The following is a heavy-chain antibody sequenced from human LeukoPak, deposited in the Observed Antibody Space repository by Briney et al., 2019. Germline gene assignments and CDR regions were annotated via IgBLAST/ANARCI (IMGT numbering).Heavy chain of an antibody. V-gene: IGHV3-74*01. J-gene: IGHJ3*02. CDR1: GFTFSSYW. CDR3: AVGYDWGDDAFDI. Sequence: GGSLRLSCAASGFTFSSYWMHWVRQAPGKGLVWVSRINSDGSSTSCADSVKGRFTISRDNAKNTLYLQMNSLRAEDTAVYYCAVGYDWGDDAFDIWGQGTMVTVSS. D-gene: IGHD5-12*01. CDR2: INSDGSST.